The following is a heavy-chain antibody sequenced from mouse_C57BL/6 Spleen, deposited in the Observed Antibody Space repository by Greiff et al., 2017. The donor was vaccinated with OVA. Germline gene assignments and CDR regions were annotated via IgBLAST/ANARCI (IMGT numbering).Heavy chain of an antibody. CDR1: GYTFTSYG. V-gene: IGHV1-81*01. D-gene: IGHD1-1*01. CDR3: ARDGSREDYAMDY. Sequence: VQLVESGAELARPGASVKLSCKASGYTFTSYGISWVKQRTGQGLEWIGEIYPRSGNTYYNEKFKGKATLTADKSSSTAYMELRSLTSEDSAVYFCARDGSREDYAMDYWGQGTSVTVSS. CDR2: IYPRSGNT. J-gene: IGHJ4*01.